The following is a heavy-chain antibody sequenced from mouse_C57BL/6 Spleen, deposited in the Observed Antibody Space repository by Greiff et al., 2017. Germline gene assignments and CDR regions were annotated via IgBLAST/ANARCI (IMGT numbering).Heavy chain of an antibody. D-gene: IGHD1-1*01. CDR3: ARADYYGSSDDYYAMDY. CDR2: IDPSDSYT. Sequence: VQLQQSGPELVKPGASVKISCKASGYSFTDYNMNWVKQRPGQGLEWIGEIDPSDSYTNYNQKFKGKSTLTVDKSSSTAYMQLSSLTSEDSAVYYCARADYYGSSDDYYAMDYWGQGTSVTVSS. J-gene: IGHJ4*01. V-gene: IGHV1-69*01. CDR1: GYSFTDYN.